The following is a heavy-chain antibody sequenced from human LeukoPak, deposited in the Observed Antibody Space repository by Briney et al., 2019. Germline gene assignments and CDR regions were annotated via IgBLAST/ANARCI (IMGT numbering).Heavy chain of an antibody. CDR1: GFAFSSYA. Sequence: GGSLRLSCAASGFAFSSYALHWVRQAPGKGLEWVAVISYDGSHKYADSVKGRFTISRDNSKNTLYLQMNSLRAEDTAVYYCARAQYDSSGYYYGFFDYWGQGTLVTVSS. CDR2: ISYDGSHK. J-gene: IGHJ4*02. V-gene: IGHV3-30*04. D-gene: IGHD3-22*01. CDR3: ARAQYDSSGYYYGFFDY.